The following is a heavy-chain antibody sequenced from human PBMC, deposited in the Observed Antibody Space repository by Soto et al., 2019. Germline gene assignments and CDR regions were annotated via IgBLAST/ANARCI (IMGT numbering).Heavy chain of an antibody. V-gene: IGHV3-21*01. CDR3: VRDYYDTSGYPNTFDM. CDR2: IGSRTSDI. J-gene: IGHJ3*02. CDR1: GFTLSRHT. D-gene: IGHD3-22*01. Sequence: WGSLRLSCAASGFTLSRHTINWGRQSPFKGLEWVSFIGSRTSDIYYADSVKGRFTISRDNAKNSLYLDLTRLRAEDTAVYFCVRDYYDTSGYPNTFDMWGQGTMVTVSS.